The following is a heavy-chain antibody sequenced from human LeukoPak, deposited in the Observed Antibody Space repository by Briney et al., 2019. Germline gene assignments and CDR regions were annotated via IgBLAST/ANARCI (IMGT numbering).Heavy chain of an antibody. D-gene: IGHD2-8*01. V-gene: IGHV3-74*01. CDR3: ARTNRGPFDF. Sequence: PGGSLRLSCAASGFTFSTYNMNWVRQAPGKGLVWVSRINSDGSSTNYADLVKGRFTISRDNAKNTLYLQMNSLRAEDTAVYYCARTNRGPFDFWGQGTLVTVSS. J-gene: IGHJ4*02. CDR1: GFTFSTYN. CDR2: INSDGSST.